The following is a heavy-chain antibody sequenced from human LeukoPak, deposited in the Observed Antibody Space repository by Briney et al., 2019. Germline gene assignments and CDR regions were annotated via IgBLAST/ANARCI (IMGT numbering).Heavy chain of an antibody. V-gene: IGHV4-4*02. CDR3: ARHDVVGATTGLRSDAFDI. D-gene: IGHD1-26*01. J-gene: IGHJ3*02. Sequence: SETLSLTCAVSGDSISSSNCWSWVGQPPGRGLEWIGEIYHSGSTSYNPSLKGRVTISVDNSKNQFSLKLSSVTAADTAVYYCARHDVVGATTGLRSDAFDIWGQGTMVTVSS. CDR1: GDSISSSNC. CDR2: IYHSGST.